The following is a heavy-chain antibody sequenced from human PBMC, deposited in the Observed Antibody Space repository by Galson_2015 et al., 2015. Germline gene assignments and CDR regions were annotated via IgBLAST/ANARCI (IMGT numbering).Heavy chain of an antibody. V-gene: IGHV2-5*02. Sequence: PALVKPTQTLTLTCTFSGFSLSTSGVGVSWIRQPPGKALEWLALIYWDDDKCYSPSLKSRLTITKDTSKNQVVLTMTNMDPVDTASYCGALYKALTSGRWDYFDIWGQGTLVTVSS. D-gene: IGHD4-23*01. CDR3: ALYKALTSGRWDYFDI. CDR1: GFSLSTSGVG. J-gene: IGHJ4*02. CDR2: IYWDDDK.